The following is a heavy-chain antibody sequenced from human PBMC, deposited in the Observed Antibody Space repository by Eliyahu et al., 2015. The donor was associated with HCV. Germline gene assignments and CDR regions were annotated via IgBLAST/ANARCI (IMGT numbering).Heavy chain of an antibody. CDR3: AREQGDGDYIGD. CDR1: GXTXSSYG. D-gene: IGHD4-17*01. J-gene: IGHJ4*02. V-gene: IGHV3-33*01. Sequence: QVQLVESGGGVVQPGRSLRLSXXASGXTXSSYGMHWVRQAPGQXLEWVAVIWYDGSNKYYADSVKGRFTISRDNSKNTLYLQMNSLRAEDTAVYYCAREQGDGDYIGDWGQGTLVTVSS. CDR2: IWYDGSNK.